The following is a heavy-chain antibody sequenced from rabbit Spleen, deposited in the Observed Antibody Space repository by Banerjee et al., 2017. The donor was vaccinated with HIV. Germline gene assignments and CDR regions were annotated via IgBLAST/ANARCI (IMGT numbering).Heavy chain of an antibody. CDR2: IYISTGNT. J-gene: IGHJ4*01. Sequence: QSLEESGGDLVKPGASLTLTCTASEFSFSENVYMCWVRQAPGKGLEWIACIYISTGNTYYASWAKGRFTISKTSSTTVTLQMTSLTAADTATYFCARDNVGYAAYGDDNLWGQGTLVTVS. CDR1: EFSFSENVY. CDR3: ARDNVGYAAYGDDNL. D-gene: IGHD6-1*01. V-gene: IGHV1S40*01.